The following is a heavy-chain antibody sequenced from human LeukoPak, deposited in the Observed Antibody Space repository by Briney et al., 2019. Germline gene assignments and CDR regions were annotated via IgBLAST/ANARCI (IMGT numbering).Heavy chain of an antibody. CDR2: MNPNSGNT. Sequence: ASVKVSCKASGYIFTSYDINWVRQATGQGLEWMGWMNPNSGNTGYAQKFQGRVTMTRNTSISTAYMELSSLRSEDTAVYYCARSPSNDYGDYPARYGMDVWGQGTTVTVSS. J-gene: IGHJ6*02. D-gene: IGHD4-17*01. CDR3: ARSPSNDYGDYPARYGMDV. V-gene: IGHV1-8*01. CDR1: GYIFTSYD.